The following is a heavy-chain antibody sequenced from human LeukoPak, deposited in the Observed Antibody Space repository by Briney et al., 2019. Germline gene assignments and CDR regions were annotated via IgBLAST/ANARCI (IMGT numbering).Heavy chain of an antibody. Sequence: PGGSLRLSCAASGFTFDDYAMHWVRHAPGKGLEWVSGISWNSGSICYADSVKGRFTISRDNAKNSLYLQMNSLRAEDTALYYCAKDRYGGNSGYFQHWGQGTLVTVSS. CDR2: ISWNSGSI. D-gene: IGHD4-23*01. J-gene: IGHJ1*01. CDR1: GFTFDDYA. CDR3: AKDRYGGNSGYFQH. V-gene: IGHV3-9*01.